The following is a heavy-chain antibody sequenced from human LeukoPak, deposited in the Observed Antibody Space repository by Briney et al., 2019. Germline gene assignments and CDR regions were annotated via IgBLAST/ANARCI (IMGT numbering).Heavy chain of an antibody. J-gene: IGHJ4*02. CDR1: GGSISSSNW. V-gene: IGHV4-4*02. CDR2: IYHSEST. Sequence: SGTLSLTCAVSGGSISSSNWWSWVRQPPGKGLEWIGEIYHSESTNYNPSLKSRVTISVDKSKNQFSLKLSSVTAADTAVYYCAIISGYSYGTPYFDYWGQGTLVTVSS. D-gene: IGHD5-18*01. CDR3: AIISGYSYGTPYFDY.